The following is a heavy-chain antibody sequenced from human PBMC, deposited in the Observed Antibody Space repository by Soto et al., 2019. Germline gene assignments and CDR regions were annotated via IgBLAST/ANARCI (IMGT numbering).Heavy chain of an antibody. CDR3: ALLGSGSYYVFDY. J-gene: IGHJ4*02. Sequence: PSETLSLTCTVSGGSVSSGSYYWSWIRQPPGKGLEWIGYIYYSGSTNYNPSLKSRVTISVDTSKNQFSLKLSSVTAADTAVYYCALLGSGSYYVFDYWGQGTLVTVSS. CDR1: GGSVSSGSYY. V-gene: IGHV4-61*01. D-gene: IGHD1-26*01. CDR2: IYYSGST.